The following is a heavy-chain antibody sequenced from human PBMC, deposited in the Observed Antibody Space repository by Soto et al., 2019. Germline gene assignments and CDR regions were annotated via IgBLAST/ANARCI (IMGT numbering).Heavy chain of an antibody. CDR2: ISGSGGST. CDR1: GFTFSSYA. D-gene: IGHD6-13*01. Sequence: GGSLRLSCAASGFTFSSYAMSWVRQAPGKGLEWVSAISGSGGSTYYADSVKGRFTISRDNSKNTLYLQMNSLRAEDTAVYYFAKAAGGPGSSRYYYYMDVWGKGTTVTVSS. CDR3: AKAAGGPGSSRYYYYMDV. V-gene: IGHV3-23*01. J-gene: IGHJ6*03.